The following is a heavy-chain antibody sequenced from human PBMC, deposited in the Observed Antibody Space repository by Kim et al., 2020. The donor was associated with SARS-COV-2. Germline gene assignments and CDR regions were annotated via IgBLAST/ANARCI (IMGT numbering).Heavy chain of an antibody. CDR1: GFTFSNYA. D-gene: IGHD2-15*01. CDR2: ISGMGGST. Sequence: GGSLRLSCAASGFTFSNYAMHWVRQAPGKGLEFVSGISGMGGSTKYANSVKGRFTISRDNSRNTLYLQMGSLRTDDMAVYYCARDWWQRDESWGPLGFWGQGALVTVSS. CDR3: ARDWWQRDESWGPLGF. V-gene: IGHV3-64*01. J-gene: IGHJ4*02.